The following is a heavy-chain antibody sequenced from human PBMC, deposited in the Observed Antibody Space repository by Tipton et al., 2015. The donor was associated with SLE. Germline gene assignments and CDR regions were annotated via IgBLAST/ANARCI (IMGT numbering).Heavy chain of an antibody. D-gene: IGHD2-2*01. J-gene: IGHJ4*02. CDR2: IYYSGRT. CDR3: ARFPTYHFDL. V-gene: IGHV4-31*03. Sequence: TLSLTCTVSGDSISSGSYCWSWIRQHPGKGLEWIGYIYYSGRTYYNPSLKSRISISVDTSKNQFSLNLSSVTAADTAVYYCARFPTYHFDLWGQGTLVTVSS. CDR1: GDSISSGSYC.